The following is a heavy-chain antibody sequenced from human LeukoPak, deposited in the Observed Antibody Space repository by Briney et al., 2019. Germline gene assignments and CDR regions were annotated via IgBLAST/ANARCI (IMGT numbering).Heavy chain of an antibody. Sequence: SETLSITCTVSGGSISSYYWSWIRQPPGKGLEWIGYIYYSGSTNYNPSLKSRVTISVDTSKNQFSLKLSSVTAADTAVYYCARYHSGSYYTSLFDPWGQGTLVTVSS. CDR3: ARYHSGSYYTSLFDP. CDR2: IYYSGST. V-gene: IGHV4-59*01. J-gene: IGHJ5*02. D-gene: IGHD3-10*01. CDR1: GGSISSYY.